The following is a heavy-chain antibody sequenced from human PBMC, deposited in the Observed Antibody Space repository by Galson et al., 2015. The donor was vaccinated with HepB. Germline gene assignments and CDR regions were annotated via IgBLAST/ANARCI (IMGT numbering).Heavy chain of an antibody. CDR2: ITSSGHIT. D-gene: IGHD4-17*01. CDR1: GFTFSNYA. Sequence: SLRLSCAASGFTFSNYAMNWVRQAPGKGLEWVSSITSSGHITSYADSVKGRFTISRDNSKNTVYLQMNSLRAEDTALYFCAKDSPGDFLLYPFDMWGQGTMVTVSS. V-gene: IGHV3-23*01. CDR3: AKDSPGDFLLYPFDM. J-gene: IGHJ3*02.